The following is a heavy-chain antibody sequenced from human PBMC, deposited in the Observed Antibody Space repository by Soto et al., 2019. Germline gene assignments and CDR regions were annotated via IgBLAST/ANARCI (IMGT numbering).Heavy chain of an antibody. CDR1: GYTFTSYA. J-gene: IGHJ5*02. CDR3: AGNGGYCSSASCYPWFDP. V-gene: IGHV1-3*01. Sequence: ASVKVSCKASGYTFTSYAMHWVRQAPGRRLEWMGWINAGNGNTKYSQKFQGRVTITRDTSASTAYMELSSLRSEDTAVYYCAGNGGYCSSASCYPWFDPWGQGTLVTVSS. CDR2: INAGNGNT. D-gene: IGHD2-2*01.